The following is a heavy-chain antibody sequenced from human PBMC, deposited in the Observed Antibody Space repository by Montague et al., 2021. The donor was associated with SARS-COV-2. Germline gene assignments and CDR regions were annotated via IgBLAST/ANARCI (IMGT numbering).Heavy chain of an antibody. Sequence: SVKVSCKAPGYTFTSYGISWVRQAPGQGLEWMGWISAYNGNTNYAQKLQGRVTMTTDTSTSTAYMELRSLRSDDTAVYYCASRYCTNGVCYNAFDIWGQGTMVTVSS. V-gene: IGHV1-18*01. J-gene: IGHJ3*02. CDR1: GYTFTSYG. CDR2: ISAYNGNT. CDR3: ASRYCTNGVCYNAFDI. D-gene: IGHD2-8*01.